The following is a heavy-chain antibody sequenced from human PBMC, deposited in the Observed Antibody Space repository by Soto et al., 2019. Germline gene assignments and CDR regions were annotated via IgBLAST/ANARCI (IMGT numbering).Heavy chain of an antibody. CDR1: GGSIKTTGYY. V-gene: IGHV4-31*03. D-gene: IGHD4-17*01. CDR3: VRHVESTAATDS. Sequence: QVKMQESGPGLVKPSETLSLTCTVSGGSIKTTGYYWNWIRQRPGKGLEWIGNIYHRGTTYYHPSLKSRVSLSVDTSNNQFSLRLTSVTAADTAVYFCVRHVESTAATDSWGQGILVTVSA. CDR2: IYHRGTT. J-gene: IGHJ4*02.